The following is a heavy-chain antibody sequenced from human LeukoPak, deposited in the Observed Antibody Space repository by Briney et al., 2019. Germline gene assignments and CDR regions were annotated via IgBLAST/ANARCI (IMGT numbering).Heavy chain of an antibody. CDR1: GFTFSNYW. CDR3: AKDSGWPFDY. V-gene: IGHV3-7*03. D-gene: IGHD6-19*01. Sequence: GGSLRLSCAASGFTFSNYWMTWVRQAPGKGLEWVANIKPDESEKYYVGSVKGRFTISRDNAKNSLYLQMNSLRAEDTAVYFCAKDSGWPFDYWGQGTLVTVSS. CDR2: IKPDESEK. J-gene: IGHJ4*02.